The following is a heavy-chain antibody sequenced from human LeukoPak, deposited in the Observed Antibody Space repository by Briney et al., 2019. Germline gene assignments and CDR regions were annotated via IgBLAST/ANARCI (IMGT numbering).Heavy chain of an antibody. CDR3: ARQHSPGYFDY. Sequence: RPSETLSLTCTVSGGSINTYFWTWIRQPPGKGLEWIGYINYSVSTNSNPSLKSRLAMSVDTSKNQFSVKLTSVTAADTAVYYCARQHSPGYFDYWGQGTLVTVSS. J-gene: IGHJ4*02. CDR2: INYSVST. V-gene: IGHV4-59*08. CDR1: GGSINTYF. D-gene: IGHD1-14*01.